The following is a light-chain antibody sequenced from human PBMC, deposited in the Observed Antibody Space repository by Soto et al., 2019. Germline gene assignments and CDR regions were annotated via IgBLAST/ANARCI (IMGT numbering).Light chain of an antibody. Sequence: EIVMTQSPATLSVSPGERATLSCRGSQSISSNLAWYQQKPGQAPRLLIYDASTRATDIPARFSGSGSGTEFTLSITSLQSEDFAVYYCQQYNNWPTWTFGQGTKVEIK. CDR2: DAS. CDR3: QQYNNWPTWT. V-gene: IGKV3-15*01. CDR1: QSISSN. J-gene: IGKJ1*01.